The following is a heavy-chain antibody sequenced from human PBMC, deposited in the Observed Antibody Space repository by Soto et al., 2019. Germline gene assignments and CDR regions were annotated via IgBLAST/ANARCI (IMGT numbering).Heavy chain of an antibody. Sequence: GSLRLSCAASGFTFSSYAMSWVRQAPGRGLEWVPAISGSGGSTYYADSVKGRFTISRDNSKNTLYLQMNSLRAEDTAVYYCAKAPPALLERYFDYWGQGTLVTVSS. CDR3: AKAPPALLERYFDY. CDR2: ISGSGGST. J-gene: IGHJ4*02. D-gene: IGHD1-1*01. V-gene: IGHV3-23*01. CDR1: GFTFSSYA.